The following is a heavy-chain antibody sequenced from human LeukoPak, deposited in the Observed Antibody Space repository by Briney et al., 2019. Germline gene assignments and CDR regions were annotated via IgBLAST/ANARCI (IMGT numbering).Heavy chain of an antibody. CDR2: ISYDGSNK. V-gene: IGHV3-30*18. CDR1: GFTFSSYG. CDR3: AKEKWELSAIFDY. Sequence: GGSLRLSCAASGFTFSSYGMHWVRQAPGKGLEWVAVISYDGSNKYYADSVKGRFTISRDNSKNTLYLQMNCLRAEDTAVYYCAKEKWELSAIFDYWGQGTLVTVSS. J-gene: IGHJ4*02. D-gene: IGHD1-26*01.